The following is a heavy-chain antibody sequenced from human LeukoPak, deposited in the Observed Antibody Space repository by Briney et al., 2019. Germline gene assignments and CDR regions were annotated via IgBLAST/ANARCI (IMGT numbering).Heavy chain of an antibody. V-gene: IGHV4-39*07. CDR3: ARDEYRGAFDI. J-gene: IGHJ3*02. CDR2: IYYSDLT. Sequence: SETLSLTCTVSGGSISSSRYWWGWIRQPPGKGPEWIGSIYYSDLTYYNPSLESRVTMSLDTSKNQFSLRLSSVTAADTAVYYCARDEYRGAFDIWGQGTMVTVSS. D-gene: IGHD1-14*01. CDR1: GGSISSSRYW.